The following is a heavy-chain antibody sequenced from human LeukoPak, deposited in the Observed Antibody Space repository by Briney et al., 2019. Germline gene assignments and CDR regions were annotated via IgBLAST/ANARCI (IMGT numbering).Heavy chain of an antibody. CDR3: AKVKRDIVVVTADYYYGMDV. CDR1: GFTFSSYG. Sequence: GGSLRLSCAASGFTFSSYGMHWVRQAPGKGLEGVAVISYDGSNKYYADSVKGRFTISRDNSKNTLYLQMNSLRAEDTAVYYCAKVKRDIVVVTADYYYGMDVWGQGTTVTVSS. J-gene: IGHJ6*02. V-gene: IGHV3-30*18. D-gene: IGHD2-21*02. CDR2: ISYDGSNK.